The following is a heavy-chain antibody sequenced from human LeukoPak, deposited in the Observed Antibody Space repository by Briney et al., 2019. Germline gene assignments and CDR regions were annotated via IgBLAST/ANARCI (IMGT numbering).Heavy chain of an antibody. V-gene: IGHV4-59*08. D-gene: IGHD5-24*01. CDR3: ARGARAGYNLDPFDY. CDR1: GGSMSSYY. J-gene: IGHJ4*02. Sequence: PSETLSLTCTVSGGSMSSYYWSWIRQPPGKGLEWSGYIYYSGSTKYNPSLKSRVTISGDTSKTQFSLKVSSVADADTAVYYCARGARAGYNLDPFDYWGQGTLVTVSS. CDR2: IYYSGST.